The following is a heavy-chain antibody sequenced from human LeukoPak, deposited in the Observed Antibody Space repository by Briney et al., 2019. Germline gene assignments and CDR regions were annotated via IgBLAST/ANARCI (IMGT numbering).Heavy chain of an antibody. CDR3: ARRLVAGAYNWFDP. Sequence: PSETLSLTCTDSGGSISSYYWSWIRQPPGKGLEWIGCIYDSGSTNYNPSLRSRVTISVDTSKNQFSLKLSSVTAADTAVYYCARRLVAGAYNWFDPWGQGTLVTVSS. CDR2: IYDSGST. D-gene: IGHD6-19*01. CDR1: GGSISSYY. V-gene: IGHV4-59*08. J-gene: IGHJ5*02.